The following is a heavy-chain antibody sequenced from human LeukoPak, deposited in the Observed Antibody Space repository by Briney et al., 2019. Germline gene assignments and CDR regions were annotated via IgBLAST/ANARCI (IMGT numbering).Heavy chain of an antibody. J-gene: IGHJ4*02. Sequence: GESLKISCKGSGYIFTNYWIGWVRQMPGKGLEWMGIIYPRDSDTRYSPSFQGQVTISADKSISTANLQWSSLKASDTAMYYCARRIGSGWYDYWGQGALVTVSS. V-gene: IGHV5-51*01. CDR1: GYIFTNYW. CDR2: IYPRDSDT. D-gene: IGHD6-19*01. CDR3: ARRIGSGWYDY.